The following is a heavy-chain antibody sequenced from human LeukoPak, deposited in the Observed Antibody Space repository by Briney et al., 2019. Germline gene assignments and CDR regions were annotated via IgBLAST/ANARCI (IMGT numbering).Heavy chain of an antibody. CDR1: GFTFSTYV. J-gene: IGHJ4*02. CDR2: IRSNGDNT. V-gene: IGHV3-64D*06. Sequence: GGSLTLSCSVSGFTFSTYVMHWVRQAPGKGLEYVSAIRSNGDNTYYADSVKGRFTISRDNSKNTLYLQMSSLRADDTSVYFCVRGTGYWGQGTLVTVS. CDR3: VRGTGY.